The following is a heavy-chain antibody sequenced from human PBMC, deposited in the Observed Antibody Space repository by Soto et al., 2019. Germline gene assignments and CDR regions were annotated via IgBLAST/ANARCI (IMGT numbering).Heavy chain of an antibody. CDR1: GFSLSTSGVA. V-gene: IGHV2-5*02. CDR2: IYWDEEK. Sequence: SGPTLVNPTQTLTLTCVFSGFSLSTSGVAVGWFRQPPGKAPEWLGVIYWDEEKRYSPSLKSRLTIIKDTSKNQVFLKLTNIDPVDTATYFCAHQRQQQAWYASNWFDPWGQGVLVTVSS. D-gene: IGHD2-15*01. J-gene: IGHJ5*02. CDR3: AHQRQQQAWYASNWFDP.